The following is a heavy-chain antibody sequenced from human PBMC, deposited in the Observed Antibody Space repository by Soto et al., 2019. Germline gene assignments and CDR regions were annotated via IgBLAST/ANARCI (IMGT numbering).Heavy chain of an antibody. V-gene: IGHV3-15*01. D-gene: IGHD1-1*01. J-gene: IGHJ4*02. CDR2: IKSRPDGGTT. Sequence: EVQLVESGGGLVKPGGSLRLSCAASGFTFNNAWMNWVRQAPGKGLEWVGRIKSRPDGGTTAYAAPVKGRFIISRDDSTNTLYLQMNSLKTEDTAVYYCATDSVLVVTTRFDYWGQGTLVTVSS. CDR3: ATDSVLVVTTRFDY. CDR1: GFTFNNAW.